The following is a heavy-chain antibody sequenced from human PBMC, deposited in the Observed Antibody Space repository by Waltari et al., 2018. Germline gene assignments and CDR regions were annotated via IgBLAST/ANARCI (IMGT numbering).Heavy chain of an antibody. CDR2: IYHSGTT. D-gene: IGHD2-21*01. V-gene: IGHV4-39*01. J-gene: IGHJ4*02. CDR3: ARHGGYFSNFDY. CDR1: GGSISTIGYY. Sequence: QLQLQESGPGLVKPSETLSLTCTVSGGSISTIGYYWAWVRQPPGKGLEWVGTIYHSGTTYDNPSLESRVTISVDTSRNQFSLKLRSVTAADTAVYYCARHGGYFSNFDYWGQGTLFTVSS.